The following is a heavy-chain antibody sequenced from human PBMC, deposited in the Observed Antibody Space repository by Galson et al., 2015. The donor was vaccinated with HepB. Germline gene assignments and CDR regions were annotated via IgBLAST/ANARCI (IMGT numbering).Heavy chain of an antibody. CDR2: ISTSSTTI. V-gene: IGHV3-48*01. CDR1: GFTFSNYN. CDR3: ARDQGVQYYFNY. Sequence: SLRLSCAASGFTFSNYNMNWVRQAPGRGLEWVSYISTSSTTIYYADSVKGRFTISRDNAKNSLYLQMNSLRAEDTAVYYCARDQGVQYYFNYWGQGTLVTVSS. J-gene: IGHJ4*02.